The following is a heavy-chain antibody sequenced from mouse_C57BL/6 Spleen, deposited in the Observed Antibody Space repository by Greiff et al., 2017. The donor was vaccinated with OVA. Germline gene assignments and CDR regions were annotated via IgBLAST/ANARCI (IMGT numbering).Heavy chain of an antibody. J-gene: IGHJ4*01. CDR1: GYTFTDYN. CDR2: INPNNGGT. V-gene: IGHV1-18*01. D-gene: IGHD2-4*01. Sequence: EVKLMESGPELVKPGASVKIPCKASGYTFTDYNMDWVKQSHGKSLEWIGDINPNNGGTIYNQKFKGKATLTVDKSSSTAYMELRSLTSEDTAVYYCARDGGLRRSYAMDYWGQGTSVTVSS. CDR3: ARDGGLRRSYAMDY.